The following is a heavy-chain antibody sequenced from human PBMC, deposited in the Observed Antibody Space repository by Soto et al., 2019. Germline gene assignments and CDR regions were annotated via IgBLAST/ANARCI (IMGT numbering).Heavy chain of an antibody. D-gene: IGHD3-3*01. CDR1: GGSISSGGYY. CDR3: ALSPITIFGVVTENWFDP. Sequence: QVQLQESGPGLVKPSQTLSLTCTVSGGSISSGGYYWSWIRQHPGKGLEWIGYIYYCGSTYYNPSLKSRVTISVDTSKNQFSLKLSSVTAADTAVYYCALSPITIFGVVTENWFDPWGQGTLVTVSS. J-gene: IGHJ5*02. V-gene: IGHV4-31*03. CDR2: IYYCGST.